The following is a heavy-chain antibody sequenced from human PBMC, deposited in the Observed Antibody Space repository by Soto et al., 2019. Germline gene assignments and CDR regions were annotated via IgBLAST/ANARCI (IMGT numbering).Heavy chain of an antibody. CDR2: IYYSGST. Sequence: SQLHCVPNTVAEGSIISSSCCRVLNKQPPGKGLEWIGSIYYSGSTYYNPSLKSRVTISVDTSKNQFSLKLSSVTAADTAVYYFARQQYCSSTSCYLGRFDPWGQRTLVTVS. CDR3: ARQQYCSSTSCYLGRFDP. D-gene: IGHD2-2*01. V-gene: IGHV4-39*01. J-gene: IGHJ5*02. CDR1: EGSIISSSCC.